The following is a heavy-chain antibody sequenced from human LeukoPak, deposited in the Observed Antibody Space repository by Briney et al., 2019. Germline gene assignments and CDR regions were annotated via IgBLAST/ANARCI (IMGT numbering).Heavy chain of an antibody. CDR2: IIPILGIA. CDR1: GGTFSSYA. Sequence: ASVTVSCKASGGTFSSYAISWVRQAPGQGLEWMGRIIPILGIANYAQKFQGRVTITADKSTSTAYMELSSLRSEDTAVYYCARDLRRDESSNYYYIGWFDLWGQGTLVTVSS. J-gene: IGHJ5*01. D-gene: IGHD3-22*01. V-gene: IGHV1-69*04. CDR3: ARDLRRDESSNYYYIGWFDL.